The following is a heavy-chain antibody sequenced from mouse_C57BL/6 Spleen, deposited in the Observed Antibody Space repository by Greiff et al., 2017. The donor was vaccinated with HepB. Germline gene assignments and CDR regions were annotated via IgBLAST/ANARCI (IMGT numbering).Heavy chain of an antibody. CDR1: GYAFSSYW. V-gene: IGHV1-80*01. CDR2: IYPGDGDT. D-gene: IGHD2-4*01. J-gene: IGHJ2*01. Sequence: VHLVESGAELVKPGASVKISCKASGYAFSSYWMNWVKQRPGKGLEWIGQIYPGDGDTNYNGKFKGKATLTADKSSSTAYMQLSSLTTEDSAVYFCATVGLRGDWGQCTTLTVSS. CDR3: ATVGLRGD.